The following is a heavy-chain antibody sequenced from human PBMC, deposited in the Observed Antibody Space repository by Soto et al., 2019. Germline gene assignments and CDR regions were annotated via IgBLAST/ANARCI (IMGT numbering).Heavy chain of an antibody. D-gene: IGHD6-19*01. J-gene: IGHJ4*02. CDR1: GFTFSSFT. Sequence: QVQLVESGGGGVQPGRSLRLSCAASGFTFSSFTMHWVRQAPGKGLEWVALISYDAGNNKYYADSVKGRFSISRDNSRNTLYLQLNSLRAEATAVYYCARSIAVAGTPEFEYWGQGTLVTVSS. V-gene: IGHV3-30-3*01. CDR2: ISYDAGNNK. CDR3: ARSIAVAGTPEFEY.